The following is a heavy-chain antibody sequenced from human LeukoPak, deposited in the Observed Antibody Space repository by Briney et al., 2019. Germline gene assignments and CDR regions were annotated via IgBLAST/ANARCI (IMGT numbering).Heavy chain of an antibody. V-gene: IGHV4-34*01. CDR2: INHSGST. CDR1: GGSFSGYY. Sequence: PSETLSLTCAVYGGSFSGYYWSWIRQPPGKGLEWIGEINHSGSTNYNPSLKSRVTMSVDTSKNQFSLKLSSVAAADTAVYYCARGRGYRNRGHYYYTDVWGKGTTVTVSS. D-gene: IGHD1-14*01. CDR3: ARGRGYRNRGHYYYTDV. J-gene: IGHJ6*03.